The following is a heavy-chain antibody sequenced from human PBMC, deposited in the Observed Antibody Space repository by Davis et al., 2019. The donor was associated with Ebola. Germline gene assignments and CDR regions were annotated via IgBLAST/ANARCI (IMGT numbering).Heavy chain of an antibody. CDR2: ISAYNGNT. Sequence: ASVKVSCKASGYTFTSYGISWVRQAPGQGLEWMGWISAYNGNTNYAQKLQGRVTMTTDTSASTAYMELSSLRSEDTAVYYCARDAYYYDSSGYSNWFDPWGQGTLVTVSS. V-gene: IGHV1-18*01. D-gene: IGHD3-22*01. CDR3: ARDAYYYDSSGYSNWFDP. J-gene: IGHJ5*02. CDR1: GYTFTSYG.